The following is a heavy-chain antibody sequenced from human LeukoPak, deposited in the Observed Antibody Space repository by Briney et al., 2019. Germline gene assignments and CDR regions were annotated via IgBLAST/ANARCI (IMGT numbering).Heavy chain of an antibody. J-gene: IGHJ4*02. CDR1: GFSFYTYS. D-gene: IGHD3-22*01. CDR3: ARGRHYYDSSVNRGADY. Sequence: GGSLRLSCAASGFSFYTYSMDRVRQAPGKVLEWVSYISSRTTTMLYADSVKGRFTISRDNAKNSLYLQMDGLRAEDTAVYYCARGRHYYDSSVNRGADYWGQGTLVTVSS. V-gene: IGHV3-48*01. CDR2: ISSRTTTM.